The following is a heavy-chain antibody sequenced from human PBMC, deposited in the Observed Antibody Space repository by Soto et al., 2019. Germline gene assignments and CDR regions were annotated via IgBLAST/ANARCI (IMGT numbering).Heavy chain of an antibody. CDR2: MSFDGNSK. J-gene: IGHJ4*02. Sequence: QVQLVESGGGVVQPWTSLRLSCAASGFAVSSYSMHWVRQAPGKGLEWVAAMSFDGNSKYIADSVKGRFKISRDTSKNTSSLEMESLGVEDSTLYHCTRVRSMIANDDFEYWGQGTQVTVSS. CDR1: GFAVSSYS. D-gene: IGHD2-21*01. V-gene: IGHV3-30-3*01. CDR3: TRVRSMIANDDFEY.